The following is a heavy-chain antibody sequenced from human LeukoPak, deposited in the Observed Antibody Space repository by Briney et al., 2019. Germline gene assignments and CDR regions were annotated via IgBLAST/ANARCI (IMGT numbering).Heavy chain of an antibody. CDR2: ITSSSRYI. CDR3: ARVDVYNDAFDI. V-gene: IGHV3-21*01. D-gene: IGHD1-1*01. Sequence: GASLRLSCAASAFTFSSYTMNWVRQAPGKGLEWVSSITSSSRYIYYADSVKGRFTISRDNPKNSLYLQMSSLRAEDTAVYYCARVDVYNDAFDIWVQGTMVNVSS. J-gene: IGHJ3*02. CDR1: AFTFSSYT.